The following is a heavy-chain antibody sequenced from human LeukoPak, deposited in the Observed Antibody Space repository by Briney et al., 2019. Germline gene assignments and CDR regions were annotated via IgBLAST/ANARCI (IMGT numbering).Heavy chain of an antibody. CDR3: ARQNFYPDY. D-gene: IGHD1-7*01. V-gene: IGHV3-7*01. J-gene: IGHJ4*02. CDR2: IKPDGSEK. Sequence: GGSLRLSCAASGFTFITSWMSWLRQAPGKGLEWVAHIKPDGSEKHYVDSVKGRFTISRDNAKNSLSLQMNSLRVEDTAVYYCARQNFYPDYWGQGTLVTVSS. CDR1: GFTFITSW.